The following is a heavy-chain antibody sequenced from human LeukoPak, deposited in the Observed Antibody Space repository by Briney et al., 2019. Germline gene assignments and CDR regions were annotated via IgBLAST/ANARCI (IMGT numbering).Heavy chain of an antibody. V-gene: IGHV3-64*01. CDR1: GFTFSSYA. Sequence: PGGSLRLSCAASGFTFSSYAMHWVRQAPGKGLEYVSAISSNGGSTYYANSVKGRFTISRDNSKNTLYLQMGSLRAEDMAVYYCARPEGDYYDYWGQGTLVTVSS. J-gene: IGHJ4*02. CDR3: ARPEGDYYDY. CDR2: ISSNGGST.